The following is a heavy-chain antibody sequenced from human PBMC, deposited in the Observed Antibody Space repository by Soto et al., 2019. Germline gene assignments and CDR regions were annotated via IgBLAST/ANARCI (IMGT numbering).Heavy chain of an antibody. V-gene: IGHV3-23*01. J-gene: IGHJ4*02. CDR2: ISGSGGST. Sequence: QPGGSLRLSCAASGLTFSSYAMSWVRQAPGKGLEWVSAISGSGGSTYYADSVKGRFTISRDNSKDTLYLQMNSLRAEDTAVYHCAKDSGDYVWGSYRYTAPFDYWGQGTLVTVS. CDR1: GLTFSSYA. D-gene: IGHD3-16*02. CDR3: AKDSGDYVWGSYRYTAPFDY.